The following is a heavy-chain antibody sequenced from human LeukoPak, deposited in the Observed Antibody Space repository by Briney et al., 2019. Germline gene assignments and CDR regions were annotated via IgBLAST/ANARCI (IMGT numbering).Heavy chain of an antibody. CDR1: GYTFTGYY. Sequence: ASVKVSCKASGYTFTGYYMHWVRQAPGQGLEWMGWINPNSGGTNYAQKFQGSVTMTRDTSISTAYMELSRLRSDDTAVYYCARGLAARAFFDYWGQGTLVTVSS. CDR2: INPNSGGT. V-gene: IGHV1-2*02. J-gene: IGHJ4*02. CDR3: ARGLAARAFFDY. D-gene: IGHD6-6*01.